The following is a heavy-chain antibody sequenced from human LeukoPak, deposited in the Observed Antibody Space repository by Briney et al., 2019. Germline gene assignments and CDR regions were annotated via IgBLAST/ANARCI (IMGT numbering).Heavy chain of an antibody. Sequence: SVKVSCKASGGTFSRYAISWVRQAPGQGLEWMGRIIPILGIANYAQKFQGRVTITADKSTSTAYMELSSLRSEDTAVYYCARAWGDYYDSSGYDYWGQGTLVTVSS. CDR1: GGTFSRYA. J-gene: IGHJ4*02. CDR2: IIPILGIA. CDR3: ARAWGDYYDSSGYDY. D-gene: IGHD3-22*01. V-gene: IGHV1-69*04.